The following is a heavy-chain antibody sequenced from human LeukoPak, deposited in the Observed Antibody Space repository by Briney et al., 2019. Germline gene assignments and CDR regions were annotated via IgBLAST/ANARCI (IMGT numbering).Heavy chain of an antibody. CDR3: ARQGFFDWLFDAFDI. CDR2: IYPGDSDT. J-gene: IGHJ3*02. CDR1: GYSFSSYW. Sequence: GESLKISCQGSGYSFSSYWIAWVRQMPEKGLEWMGIIYPGDSDTRYSPSFQGQVTISVDKSITTAYLQWSSLKASDTAIYYCARQGFFDWLFDAFDIWGQGTMVTVSS. D-gene: IGHD3-9*01. V-gene: IGHV5-51*01.